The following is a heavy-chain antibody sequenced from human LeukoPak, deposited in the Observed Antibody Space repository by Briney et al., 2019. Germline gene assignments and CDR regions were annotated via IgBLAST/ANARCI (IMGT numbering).Heavy chain of an antibody. D-gene: IGHD3-22*01. Sequence: HPGGSLRLSCAASGFIFSGSAMHWVRQASGKGLEWVARIRSKANNYATSYGASVKGRFTISRDDSKNTAYLQMNSLKAEDTAIYYCTRRYWHDSSGYYNGDYWGQGTLVTVSS. CDR1: GFIFSGSA. V-gene: IGHV3-73*01. J-gene: IGHJ4*02. CDR2: IRSKANNYAT. CDR3: TRRYWHDSSGYYNGDY.